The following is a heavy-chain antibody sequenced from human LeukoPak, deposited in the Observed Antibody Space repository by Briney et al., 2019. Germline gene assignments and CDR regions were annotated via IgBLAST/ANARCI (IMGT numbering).Heavy chain of an antibody. CDR3: TRRLDD. CDR2: IKHDESEK. CDR1: GFTVSSNY. D-gene: IGHD3-16*01. V-gene: IGHV3-7*01. Sequence: PGGSLRLSCAASGFTVSSNYMSWVRQAPGKGLEWVANIKHDESEKNYLDSVKGRFTISRDNAQNSLYLQMNGLRVEDTAVYYCTRRLDDWGQGTLVTVPS. J-gene: IGHJ4*02.